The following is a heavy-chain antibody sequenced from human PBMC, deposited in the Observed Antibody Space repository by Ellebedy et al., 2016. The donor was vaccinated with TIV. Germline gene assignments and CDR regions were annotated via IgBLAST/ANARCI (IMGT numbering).Heavy chain of an antibody. V-gene: IGHV3-53*01. Sequence: GESLKISCAVSGFSVSANYMSWVRHPPGKGLEWVSIIYSSGITYYPDSVKGRFTISRATSKNTVSLQINSLRAEDTAVYYCSRVDLGLAFHSWGRGTLVTVSS. CDR1: GFSVSANY. CDR3: SRVDLGLAFHS. CDR2: IYSSGIT. J-gene: IGHJ4*02. D-gene: IGHD3/OR15-3a*01.